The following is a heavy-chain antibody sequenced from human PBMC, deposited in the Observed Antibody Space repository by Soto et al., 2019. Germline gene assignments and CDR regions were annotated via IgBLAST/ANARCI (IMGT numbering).Heavy chain of an antibody. CDR3: ARDLLSYDFWSGSPSYGMDV. CDR2: IYYSGST. Sequence: ASETLSLTCTVSGGSISSYYWRWIRQPPGKGLEWIGYIYYSGSTNYNPSLKSRVTISVDTSKNQFSLKLSSVTDADTAVYYCARDLLSYDFWSGSPSYGMDVWGQGTTVTVSS. V-gene: IGHV4-59*01. J-gene: IGHJ6*02. D-gene: IGHD3-3*01. CDR1: GGSISSYY.